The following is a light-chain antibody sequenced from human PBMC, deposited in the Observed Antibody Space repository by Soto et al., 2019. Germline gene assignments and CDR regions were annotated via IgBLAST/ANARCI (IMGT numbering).Light chain of an antibody. V-gene: IGKV2-28*01. CDR2: LGS. J-gene: IGKJ5*01. CDR1: QILLHSNGYNY. CDR3: MQPLQSWT. Sequence: DIVMTQSPLSLPVTPGEPSSISCRSSQILLHSNGYNYLDWYLQKPGQSPQLLIYLGSNRASGVPDRFSGSGSGTDFTLKISRVEAEDVGVYYCMQPLQSWTFGQGTRLEIK.